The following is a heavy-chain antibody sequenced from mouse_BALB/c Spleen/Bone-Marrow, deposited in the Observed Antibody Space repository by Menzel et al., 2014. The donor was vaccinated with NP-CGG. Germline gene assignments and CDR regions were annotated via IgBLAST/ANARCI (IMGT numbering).Heavy chain of an antibody. D-gene: IGHD1-1*01. CDR3: ARGGSSYGWYFDV. CDR1: GFNIKDTY. CDR2: IDPANGNT. J-gene: IGHJ1*01. Sequence: EVQVVESGAELVKPGASVKLSCTASGFNIKDTYMRWVKQRPEQGLEWIGRIDPANGNTKYDPKFQGKATITADTSSNTAYLQLSSLTSEDTAVYYCARGGSSYGWYFDVWGAGTTVTVSS. V-gene: IGHV14-3*02.